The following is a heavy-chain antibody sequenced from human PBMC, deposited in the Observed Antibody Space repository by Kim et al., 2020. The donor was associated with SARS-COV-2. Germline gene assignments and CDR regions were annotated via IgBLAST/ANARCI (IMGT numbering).Heavy chain of an antibody. Sequence: SETLSLTCTVSGGSISSYYWSWIRQPPGKGLEWIGYIYYSGSTNYNPSLKSRVSISVDTSKNQFSLKLSSVTAADTAVYYCARGPKVRGAKRGNWFDPWGQGTLVTVSS. CDR2: IYYSGST. J-gene: IGHJ5*02. CDR3: ARGPKVRGAKRGNWFDP. D-gene: IGHD3-10*01. CDR1: GGSISSYY. V-gene: IGHV4-59*13.